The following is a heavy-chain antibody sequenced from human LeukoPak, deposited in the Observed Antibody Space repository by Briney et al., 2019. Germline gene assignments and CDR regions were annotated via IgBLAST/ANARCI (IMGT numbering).Heavy chain of an antibody. Sequence: GGSLRLSCAASDFSFITYAMSWVRQAPGKGLEWVSTISGGGDVTYYADSVKGRFTISRDNSKNTLSLQMNSLRVEDTAVYYCARDSSMLRGPLVIYYFDFWGQGTLVTVSS. V-gene: IGHV3-23*01. CDR2: ISGGGDVT. D-gene: IGHD3-10*01. CDR1: DFSFITYA. CDR3: ARDSSMLRGPLVIYYFDF. J-gene: IGHJ4*02.